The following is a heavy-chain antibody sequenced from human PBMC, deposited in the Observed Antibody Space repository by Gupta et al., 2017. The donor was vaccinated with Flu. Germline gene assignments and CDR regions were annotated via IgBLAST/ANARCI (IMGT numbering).Heavy chain of an antibody. D-gene: IGHD2-2*02. CDR2: INPHSGSR. CDR3: ARERCCSTASCYRWFDP. V-gene: IGHV1-2*06. CDR1: GYTFTDYY. Sequence: QVQLVQSGAEVRKPGASVKVSCKASGYTFTDYYIHWVRQAPGQGLEWMGRINPHSGSRNYEQKFQGRVTMTADTSISTAYMDLTGLRSGDTAVYYCARERCCSTASCYRWFDPWGQGTLVTVFS. J-gene: IGHJ5*02.